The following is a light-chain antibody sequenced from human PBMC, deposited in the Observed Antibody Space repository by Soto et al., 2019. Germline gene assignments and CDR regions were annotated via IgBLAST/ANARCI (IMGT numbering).Light chain of an antibody. CDR2: GAS. V-gene: IGKV3-15*01. Sequence: EIVMTQSPATLSVSPGERATLSCRASQSVSSNLAWYQQKPGQTPRLLIYGASTRATGIPVRFSGSGSGTVFTLTISSLQSEYFAVYYCQQYNNWPPVTFGQGTKLEIK. CDR3: QQYNNWPPVT. J-gene: IGKJ2*01. CDR1: QSVSSN.